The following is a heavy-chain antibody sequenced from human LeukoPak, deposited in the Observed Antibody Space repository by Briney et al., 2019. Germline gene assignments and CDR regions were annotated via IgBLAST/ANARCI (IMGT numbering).Heavy chain of an antibody. J-gene: IGHJ4*02. CDR3: ASEVLLSY. V-gene: IGHV3-30*04. CDR2: ISYDGSNK. D-gene: IGHD3-10*01. CDR1: GFTFSSYA. Sequence: GRSLRLSCAASGFTFSSYAMHWVRQAPGKGLEWVAVISYDGSNKYYADSVKGRFTISRDNSKNTLYLQMNSLRAEDTAVYYCASEVLLSYWGQGTPVTVSS.